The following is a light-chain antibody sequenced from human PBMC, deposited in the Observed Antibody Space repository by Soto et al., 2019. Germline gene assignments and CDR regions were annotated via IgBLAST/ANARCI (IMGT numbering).Light chain of an antibody. Sequence: EIVMTQSPATLSVSPGERATLSCRASQSVSNKLAWYQQKPGQAPRLIIYDASTRATGIPARFSGSGSVTEFTLTITSLQSEDFAIYSCQQYKNWPPLYTFGQGTKLEIK. CDR1: QSVSNK. CDR3: QQYKNWPPLYT. CDR2: DAS. V-gene: IGKV3-15*01. J-gene: IGKJ2*01.